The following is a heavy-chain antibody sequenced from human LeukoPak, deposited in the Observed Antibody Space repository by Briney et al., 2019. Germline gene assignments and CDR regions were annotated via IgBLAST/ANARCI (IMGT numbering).Heavy chain of an antibody. D-gene: IGHD2-2*01. J-gene: IGHJ4*02. CDR1: GFTFSSAW. CDR3: ARGKIASTYYFDY. V-gene: IGHV3-72*01. Sequence: GGSLRLSCAASGFTFSSAWMTWVRQAPGKGLEWVGRTRNKANSYTTEYAASVKGRFTISRDDSKNSLYLQMNSLKTEDTAVYYCARGKIASTYYFDYWGQGTLVTVSS. CDR2: TRNKANSYTT.